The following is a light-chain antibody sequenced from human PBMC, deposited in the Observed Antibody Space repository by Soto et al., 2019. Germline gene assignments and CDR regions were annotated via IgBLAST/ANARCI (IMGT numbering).Light chain of an antibody. V-gene: IGKV3-11*01. CDR1: RGVTNY. CDR3: QQRSNWPPT. J-gene: IGKJ1*01. CDR2: SAS. Sequence: LTQSPGTLSLFPGERATLSCRASRGVTNYLAWYQHKPGQAPRLIISSASDRATGIPVRFSGSGSGTDFTLTISSLEPEDSAVYYCQQRSNWPPTCGQGTKVEIK.